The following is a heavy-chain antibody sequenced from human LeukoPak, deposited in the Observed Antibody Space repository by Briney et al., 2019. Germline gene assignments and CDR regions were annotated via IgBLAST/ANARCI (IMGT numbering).Heavy chain of an antibody. CDR1: GYTFTGYY. V-gene: IGHV1-2*02. J-gene: IGHJ4*02. D-gene: IGHD3-22*01. Sequence: ASVKVSCTASGYTFTGYYVHWVRQAPGQGLEWMGWINPNSGGTNYAQKFQGRVTMTRDTSISTAYMELSRLRSDDTAVYYCARVQYYYDSSGYYDYWGQGTLVTVSS. CDR3: ARVQYYYDSSGYYDY. CDR2: INPNSGGT.